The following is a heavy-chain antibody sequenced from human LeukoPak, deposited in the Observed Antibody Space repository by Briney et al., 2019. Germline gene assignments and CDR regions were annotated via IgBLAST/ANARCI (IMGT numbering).Heavy chain of an antibody. CDR3: ARGVVDSSGIKRDAFDI. D-gene: IGHD3-22*01. J-gene: IGHJ3*02. CDR1: GGSISSSSYY. V-gene: IGHV4-39*07. Sequence: SETLSLTCTVSGGSISSSSYYWGWIRQPPGKGLEWIGSIYYSGSTYYNPSLKSRVTISVDTSKNQFSLKLSSVTAADTAVYYCARGVVDSSGIKRDAFDIWGQGTMDTVSS. CDR2: IYYSGST.